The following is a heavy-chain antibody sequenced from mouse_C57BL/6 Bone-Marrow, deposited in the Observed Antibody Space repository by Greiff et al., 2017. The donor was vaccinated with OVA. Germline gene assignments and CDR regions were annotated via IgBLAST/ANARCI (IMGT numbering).Heavy chain of an antibody. CDR1: GFSFNTYA. D-gene: IGHD2-1*01. J-gene: IGHJ4*01. CDR2: IRSKSNNYAI. CDR3: VRMEGNYDFFYAMDY. Sequence: VKLVESGGGLVQPKGSLKLSCAASGFSFNTYAMTWVRQAPGKGLEWVARIRSKSNNYAIYYADSVKDRFTISRDDSESMLYLQMNNLKTEDTAMYYCVRMEGNYDFFYAMDYWGQGTSVTVSS. V-gene: IGHV10-1*01.